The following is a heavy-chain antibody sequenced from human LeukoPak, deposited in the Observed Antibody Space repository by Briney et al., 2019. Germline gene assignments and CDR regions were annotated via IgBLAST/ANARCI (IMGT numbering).Heavy chain of an antibody. V-gene: IGHV4-38-2*02. Sequence: SETLSLTCTVSGYSVSSGYYWGWIRQPPGKGLEWIGSMYHSGDTYYNPSLKSRVTISVDTSKNQFSLKLSSVTAADTAVYYCARMDIAATMPFDYWGQGTLVTVSS. CDR1: GYSVSSGYY. CDR2: MYHSGDT. CDR3: ARMDIAATMPFDY. J-gene: IGHJ4*02. D-gene: IGHD5-12*01.